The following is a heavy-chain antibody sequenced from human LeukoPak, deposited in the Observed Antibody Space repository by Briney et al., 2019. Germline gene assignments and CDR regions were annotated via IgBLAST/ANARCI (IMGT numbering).Heavy chain of an antibody. V-gene: IGHV3-74*01. CDR2: INGDGSET. CDR1: GFTLSNYW. Sequence: GGSLRLSCTASGFTLSNYWMHWVRQAPGKGLVWVSRINGDGSETYYADSVKSRFTSSRDNAKNTVFLQMNNLRAEDTAVYYCVRDIREYDFWGQGTLVTVSS. CDR3: VRDIREYDF. D-gene: IGHD3-10*01. J-gene: IGHJ4*02.